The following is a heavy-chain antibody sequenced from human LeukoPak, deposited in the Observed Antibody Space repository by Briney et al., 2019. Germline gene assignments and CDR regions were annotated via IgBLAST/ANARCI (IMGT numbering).Heavy chain of an antibody. V-gene: IGHV3-33*01. D-gene: IGHD3-16*02. CDR3: ARDLRVWGNYPSGTDV. CDR1: RFTFSSYA. CDR2: IWYDGSNK. J-gene: IGHJ6*04. Sequence: GRSLRLSCAASRFTFSSYAMHWVRQAPGKGLEWVAVIWYDGSNKYYADSVKGRFTISRDNSKNTLYLQMNSLRAEDTAVYYCARDLRVWGNYPSGTDVWGKGTTVTVSS.